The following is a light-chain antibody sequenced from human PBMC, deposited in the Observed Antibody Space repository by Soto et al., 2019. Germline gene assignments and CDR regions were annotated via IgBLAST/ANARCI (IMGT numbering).Light chain of an antibody. CDR3: QQYGSSPGYT. V-gene: IGKV3-20*01. J-gene: IGKJ2*01. Sequence: EIVLTQSPGTLSLSPGERATLSCRASQSVSSSYLAWYQQKPGQAPRLLIYGASSRATGIPDRLRGNGAGTDFTLTISRLEPEDFAVYYCQQYGSSPGYTFGQGTKLEIK. CDR1: QSVSSSY. CDR2: GAS.